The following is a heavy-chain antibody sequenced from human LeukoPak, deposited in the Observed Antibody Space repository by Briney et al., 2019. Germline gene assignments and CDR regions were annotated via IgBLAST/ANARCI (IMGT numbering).Heavy chain of an antibody. J-gene: IGHJ6*02. Sequence: ASVKLCCKASGYTFTSCGISLVRQAPAPGLEWMGLIIIYTGNTNYAQKLQGRVTMTTDTSTSTAYMELRSLRSDDTAVYYCARVDIVVVPAAKGPYYYYGMDVWGQGTTVTVSS. CDR3: ARVDIVVVPAAKGPYYYYGMDV. CDR1: GYTFTSCG. CDR2: IIIYTGNT. V-gene: IGHV1-18*01. D-gene: IGHD2-2*03.